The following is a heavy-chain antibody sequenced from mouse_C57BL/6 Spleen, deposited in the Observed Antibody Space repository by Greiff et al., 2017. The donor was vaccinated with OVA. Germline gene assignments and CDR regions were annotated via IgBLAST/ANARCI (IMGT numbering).Heavy chain of an antibody. V-gene: IGHV1-53*01. J-gene: IGHJ2*01. CDR1: GYTFTSYW. D-gene: IGHD2-5*01. CDR2: INPSNGGT. CDR3: ARSGYSTLDY. Sequence: VQLQQPGTELVKPGASVKLSCTASGYTFTSYWLYWVMQRPGQGLEWIGNINPSNGGTNYNATLKSKATLTLDKSSSTAYMQISSLTSEDSAVYYCARSGYSTLDYWGQGTTLTVSS.